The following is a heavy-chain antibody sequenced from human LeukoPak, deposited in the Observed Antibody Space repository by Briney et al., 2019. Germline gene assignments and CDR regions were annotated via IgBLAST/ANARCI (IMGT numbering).Heavy chain of an antibody. Sequence: SVKVSCKASGYTFTSYGISWVRQAPGQGLEWMGGIIPIFGTANYAQKFQGRVTITADESTSTAYMELSSLRSEDTAVYYCARADWMGSSTSDYYYGMDVWGQGTTVTVSS. CDR1: GYTFTSYG. J-gene: IGHJ6*02. CDR2: IIPIFGTA. CDR3: ARADWMGSSTSDYYYGMDV. D-gene: IGHD2-2*01. V-gene: IGHV1-69*13.